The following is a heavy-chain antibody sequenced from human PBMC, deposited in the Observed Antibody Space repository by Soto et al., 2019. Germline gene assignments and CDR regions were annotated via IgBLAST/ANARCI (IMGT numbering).Heavy chain of an antibody. CDR3: ARGLGYSSGWYVGGAFDI. CDR1: GFTFSDYY. J-gene: IGHJ3*02. Sequence: GGSLRLSCAASGFTFSDYYMSWIRQAPGKGLEWVSYISSSGSTIYYADSVKGRFTISRDNAKNSLYPQMNSLRAEDTAVYYCARGLGYSSGWYVGGAFDIWGQGTMVTVSS. CDR2: ISSSGSTI. D-gene: IGHD6-19*01. V-gene: IGHV3-11*01.